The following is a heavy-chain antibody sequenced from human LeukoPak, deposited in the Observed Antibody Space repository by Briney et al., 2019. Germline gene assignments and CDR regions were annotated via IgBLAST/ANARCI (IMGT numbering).Heavy chain of an antibody. J-gene: IGHJ6*02. CDR3: ARGHSTSSPYFCNGMDV. Sequence: SQTLSLTCTVAGGSISSGSYWWTWIRQDPVKGLEWIGYIYYSGNTYYNPSLRSRVNISVDTSKNQFSLNLNSVTAADTAVYFCARGHSTSSPYFCNGMDVWGQRTTVTVSS. CDR1: GGSISSGSYW. CDR2: IYYSGNT. D-gene: IGHD6-6*01. V-gene: IGHV4-31*03.